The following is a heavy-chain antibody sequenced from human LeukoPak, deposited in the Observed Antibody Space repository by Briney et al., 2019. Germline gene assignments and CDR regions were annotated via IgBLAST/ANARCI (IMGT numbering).Heavy chain of an antibody. Sequence: GASVKVSCKASGGTFSSYAISWVRQAPGQGLEWMGWINPKNAGTNFAQRFQGRVTMTRDTSSSTVYMELSRLRSDDTAFYYCARTLYVAAVPGGLDYWGQGTLVTVSS. V-gene: IGHV1-2*02. CDR3: ARTLYVAAVPGGLDY. CDR2: INPKNAGT. D-gene: IGHD6-13*01. CDR1: GGTFSSYA. J-gene: IGHJ4*02.